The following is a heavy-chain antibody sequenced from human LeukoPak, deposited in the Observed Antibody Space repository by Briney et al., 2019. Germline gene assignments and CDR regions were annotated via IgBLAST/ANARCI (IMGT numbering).Heavy chain of an antibody. CDR3: ARDCGYGYLFDY. CDR1: GFTFSSYW. D-gene: IGHD5-18*01. J-gene: IGHJ4*02. Sequence: GGSLCLSCAASGFTFSSYWMHWVRQAPGKGLVWVSRINSDGSSTSYADSVKGRFTISRDNAKNTLYLQMNSLRAEDTAVYYCARDCGYGYLFDYWGQGSLVTVSS. CDR2: INSDGSST. V-gene: IGHV3-74*01.